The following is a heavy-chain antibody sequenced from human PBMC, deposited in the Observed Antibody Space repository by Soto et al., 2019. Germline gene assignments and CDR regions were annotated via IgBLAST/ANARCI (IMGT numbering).Heavy chain of an antibody. CDR1: GFTFGDYA. V-gene: IGHV3-49*04. CDR2: IRSKAYGGTT. CDR3: TREAGDSSGYYYFDY. J-gene: IGHJ4*02. D-gene: IGHD3-22*01. Sequence: PGGSLSLSCTASGFTFGDYAMSWVRQAPGKGLEWVGFIRSKAYGGTTEYAASVKGRFTISRDDSKSIAYLQMNSLETEDTAVYYCTREAGDSSGYYYFDYWGQGTLVTVSS.